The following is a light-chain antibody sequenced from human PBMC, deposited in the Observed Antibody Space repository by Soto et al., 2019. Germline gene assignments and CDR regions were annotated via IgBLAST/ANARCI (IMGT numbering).Light chain of an antibody. CDR2: AAS. CDR1: QGISSY. J-gene: IGKJ1*01. V-gene: IGKV1-9*01. CDR3: QQLNSYPRT. Sequence: DIQLTQSPSFLSASVGDRVTITCRASQGISSYLAWYQQKPGKAPKLLIYAASTLQSGVPSRFGGSGSGTEFTLTISSLQPEDFATYYCQQLNSYPRTFGKGTKVEIK.